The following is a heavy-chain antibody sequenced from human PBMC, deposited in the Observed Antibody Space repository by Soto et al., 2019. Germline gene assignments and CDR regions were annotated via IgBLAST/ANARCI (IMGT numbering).Heavy chain of an antibody. V-gene: IGHV3-30*18. CDR3: AKDLGGSGSLHY. CDR1: GFTFSTYG. J-gene: IGHJ4*02. CDR2: ISYDGSNK. D-gene: IGHD3-10*01. Sequence: QVQLVESGGGVVQPGRSLRLSCAASGFTFSTYGIHWVRQAPGKGLEWVSVISYDGSNKYYADSVKGRFTISRDNSKNTLYLQMNSLRVEDTAVYYCAKDLGGSGSLHYWGQGTLVTVSS.